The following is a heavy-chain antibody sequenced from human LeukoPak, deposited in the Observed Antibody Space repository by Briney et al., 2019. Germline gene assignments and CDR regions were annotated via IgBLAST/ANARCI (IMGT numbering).Heavy chain of an antibody. CDR1: GGTFSSYA. J-gene: IGHJ4*02. V-gene: IGHV1-69*04. Sequence: PVKVSCKASGGTFSSYAISWVRQAPGQGLEWMGRIIPILGIANYAQKFQGRVTITADKSTSTAYMELSSLRSEDTAVYYCARAKRGGTYLFDYWGQGTLVTVSS. CDR2: IIPILGIA. CDR3: ARAKRGGTYLFDY. D-gene: IGHD1/OR15-1a*01.